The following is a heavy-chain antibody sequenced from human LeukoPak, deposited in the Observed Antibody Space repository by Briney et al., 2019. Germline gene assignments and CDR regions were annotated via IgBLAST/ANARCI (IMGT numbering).Heavy chain of an antibody. Sequence: GGSLRLSCVASGFSFSNLAMGWVRQAPGNGLEWVSVISDSGDETYHADSVKGRFTISRDNSKNTLYLQMNSLRAEDTAVYYCARGYGMDVWGQGTTVTVSS. CDR2: ISDSGDET. V-gene: IGHV3-23*01. CDR3: ARGYGMDV. CDR1: GFSFSNLA. J-gene: IGHJ6*02.